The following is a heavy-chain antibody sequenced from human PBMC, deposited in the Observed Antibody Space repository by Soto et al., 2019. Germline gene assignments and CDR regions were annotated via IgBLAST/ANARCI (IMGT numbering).Heavy chain of an antibody. CDR3: ARYIVVVPAAMPNYFDY. J-gene: IGHJ4*02. CDR1: GGSISSSSYY. CDR2: IYYSGST. Sequence: QLQLQESGPGLVKPSETLSLTCTVSGGSISSSSYYWGWIRQPPGKGLEWIGSIYYSGSTYYNPSLTSRVTISVDTSKNQFSLKLSSVTAADTAVYYCARYIVVVPAAMPNYFDYWGQGTLVTVSS. V-gene: IGHV4-39*01. D-gene: IGHD2-2*01.